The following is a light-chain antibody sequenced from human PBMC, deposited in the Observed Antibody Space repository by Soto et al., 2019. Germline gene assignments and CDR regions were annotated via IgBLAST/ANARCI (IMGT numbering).Light chain of an antibody. Sequence: QSVLTQPPSVSGAPGQRVTISCTGSSSNIGAGYDVHWYQQVPGTAPKLLICANTNRPSGVPDRFSGSKSGTSASLAITGLQAEDEADYYCQSYESSLSGWIFGGGTQLTVL. J-gene: IGLJ2*01. CDR2: ANT. V-gene: IGLV1-40*01. CDR3: QSYESSLSGWI. CDR1: SSNIGAGYD.